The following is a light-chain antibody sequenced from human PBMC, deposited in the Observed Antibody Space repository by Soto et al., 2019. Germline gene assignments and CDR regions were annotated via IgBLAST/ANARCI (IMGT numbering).Light chain of an antibody. V-gene: IGKV1-9*01. CDR2: AAS. CDR1: QGISSY. J-gene: IGKJ4*01. Sequence: IPLTQSPSSLSASVGDRVTITCRASQGISSYLAWYQQKPGKAPKLLIYAASTLQSGVPSRFGGSGSGTDFSLAISSLQPEDFATYYCQQPNSYPLTFCGGTKVEIK. CDR3: QQPNSYPLT.